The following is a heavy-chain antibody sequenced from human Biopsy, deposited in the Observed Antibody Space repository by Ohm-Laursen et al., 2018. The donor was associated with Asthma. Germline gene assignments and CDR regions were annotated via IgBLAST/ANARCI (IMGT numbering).Heavy chain of an antibody. J-gene: IGHJ6*02. CDR3: ARGYSGSDRIVYYYSGLEV. D-gene: IGHD5-12*01. CDR1: GDSFSNYA. Sequence: GASVKVSCNASGDSFSNYAISWVRQAPGQGLEWMGWLIPVLGTPDHAQMFEGRVTITADESTSTAYMELSSLSSEDTAVYYCARGYSGSDRIVYYYSGLEVWGQGTTVTVSS. CDR2: LIPVLGTP. V-gene: IGHV1-69*11.